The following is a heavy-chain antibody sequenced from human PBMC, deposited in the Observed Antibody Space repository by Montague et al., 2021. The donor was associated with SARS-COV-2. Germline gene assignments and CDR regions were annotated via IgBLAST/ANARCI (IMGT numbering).Heavy chain of an antibody. V-gene: IGHV3-13*04. CDR3: ARETTVQYYYAMDV. CDR1: GFSFSNYD. CDR2: IDTAGHT. Sequence: SLRLSCEASGFSFSNYDMYWVRQATGKGLEWVSGIDTAGHTYYPGSVKGRFTISRENANNSLYLQMNSLRDRDTAVYYCARETTVQYYYAMDVWGQGTTVTVSS. J-gene: IGHJ6*02. D-gene: IGHD3-16*01.